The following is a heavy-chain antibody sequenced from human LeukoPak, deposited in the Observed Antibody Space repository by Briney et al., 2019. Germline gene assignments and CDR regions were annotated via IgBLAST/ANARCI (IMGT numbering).Heavy chain of an antibody. J-gene: IGHJ4*02. V-gene: IGHV1-2*02. CDR1: GYTFTGYY. CDR3: AREGLSWYPISFDY. Sequence: ASVKVSCKASGYTFTGYYMHWVRQAPGQGLEWMGWINPNSGGTNYAQKFQGRVTMTRDTSISTAYMELSRLRSDDTAVYYCAREGLSWYPISFDYWGQGTLVTVSS. CDR2: INPNSGGT. D-gene: IGHD6-13*01.